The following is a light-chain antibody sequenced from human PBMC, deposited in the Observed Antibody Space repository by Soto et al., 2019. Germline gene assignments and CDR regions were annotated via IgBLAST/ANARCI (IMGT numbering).Light chain of an antibody. Sequence: DIVMTQSPLSLPVTPGEPASISCRSSQSLLHSNGYNYLDWYLQKPGQSPQLLISLGSNRASGVPDRFSGSGSGTYFTLKISRVEAEDVGVYYCMQAVQIPRTFGQGTRVEIK. CDR2: LGS. CDR1: QSLLHSNGYNY. J-gene: IGKJ1*01. V-gene: IGKV2-28*01. CDR3: MQAVQIPRT.